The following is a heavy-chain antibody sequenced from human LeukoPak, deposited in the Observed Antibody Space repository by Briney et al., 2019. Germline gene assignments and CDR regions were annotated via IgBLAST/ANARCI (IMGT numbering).Heavy chain of an antibody. D-gene: IGHD3-10*01. CDR3: VRGGGTHYDLDY. Sequence: GGSLRLSCTVSGFTFNRHWMHWVRQAPGKGLEWVSHINAVGSGTAYADFVKGRFTISRDNAKNKVYLQMNSLRADDTALYYCVRGGGTHYDLDYWGQGALVTVSS. CDR1: GFTFNRHW. J-gene: IGHJ4*02. CDR2: INAVGSGT. V-gene: IGHV3-74*01.